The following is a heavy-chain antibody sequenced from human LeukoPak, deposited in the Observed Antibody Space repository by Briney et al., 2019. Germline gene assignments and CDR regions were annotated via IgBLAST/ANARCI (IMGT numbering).Heavy chain of an antibody. CDR2: IYCSGST. V-gene: IGHV4-39*01. CDR1: GGSISSSSYY. Sequence: PSETLSLTCTVSGGSISSSSYYWGWIRQPPGKGLEWIGSIYCSGSTYYNPSLKSRVTISVDTSKNQFSLKLSSVTAADTAVYYCARSLGDSSSSGWGQGTLVTVSS. D-gene: IGHD6-6*01. J-gene: IGHJ4*02. CDR3: ARSLGDSSSSG.